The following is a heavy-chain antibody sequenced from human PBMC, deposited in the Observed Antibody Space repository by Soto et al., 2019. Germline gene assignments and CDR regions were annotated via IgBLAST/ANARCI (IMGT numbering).Heavy chain of an antibody. CDR2: FDPEDGET. CDR3: ATGDIVLMVYAIRGLGY. CDR1: GYTLTELS. Sequence: QVQLVQSGAEVKKPGASVKVSCKVSGYTLTELSMHWVRQAPGKGLEWMGGFDPEDGETIYAQKFEGRVTMTEDTSTDTVYMELSSLRSEDTAVYFCATGDIVLMVYAIRGLGYWGQRTLVTVSS. D-gene: IGHD2-8*01. J-gene: IGHJ4*02. V-gene: IGHV1-24*01.